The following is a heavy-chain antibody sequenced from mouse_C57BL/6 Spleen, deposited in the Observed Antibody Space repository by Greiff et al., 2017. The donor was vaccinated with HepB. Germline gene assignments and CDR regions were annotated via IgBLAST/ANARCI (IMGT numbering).Heavy chain of an antibody. Sequence: QVHVKQSGAELVKPGASVKISCKASGYAFSSYWMNWVKQRPGKGLEWIGQIYPGDGDTNYNGKFKGKATLTADKSSSTAYMQLSSLTSEDSAVYFCARSFLTGNYAMDYWGQGTSVTVSS. CDR1: GYAFSSYW. J-gene: IGHJ4*01. V-gene: IGHV1-80*01. CDR3: ARSFLTGNYAMDY. CDR2: IYPGDGDT. D-gene: IGHD1-1*01.